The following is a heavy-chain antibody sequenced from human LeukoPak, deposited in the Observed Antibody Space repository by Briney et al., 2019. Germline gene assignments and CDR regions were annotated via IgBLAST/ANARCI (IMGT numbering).Heavy chain of an antibody. CDR1: GFTFSSYW. CDR2: INSDGSST. Sequence: GGSLRLSCAASGFTFSSYWMHWVRQAPGKGLVWVSRINSDGSSTSYADSVKGRFTISRDNAKNTLYLQMNSLRAEDTAVFYCARDRMATIHFDYWGQGTLVTVSS. V-gene: IGHV3-74*01. J-gene: IGHJ4*02. D-gene: IGHD5-24*01. CDR3: ARDRMATIHFDY.